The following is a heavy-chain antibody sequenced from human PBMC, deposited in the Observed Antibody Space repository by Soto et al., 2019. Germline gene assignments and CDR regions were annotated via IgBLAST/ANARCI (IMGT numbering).Heavy chain of an antibody. J-gene: IGHJ4*02. CDR2: INSDGSST. CDR1: GFTFSSYW. V-gene: IGHV3-74*01. CDR3: ARELDGEYVSLGY. D-gene: IGHD4-17*01. Sequence: EVQLVESGGGLVQPGGSLRLSCAASGFTFSSYWMHWVRQAPGKGLVWVSRINSDGSSTTYADSGRGRFTISRDNAKNAPYLQMNSLRAEDTAVYYCARELDGEYVSLGYWGQGTLVTVCS.